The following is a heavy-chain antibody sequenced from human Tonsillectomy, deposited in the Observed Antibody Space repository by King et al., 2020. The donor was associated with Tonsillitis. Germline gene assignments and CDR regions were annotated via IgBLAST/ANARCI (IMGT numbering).Heavy chain of an antibody. V-gene: IGHV4-59*01. J-gene: IGHJ4*02. D-gene: IGHD2-2*01. CDR2: IYYSGST. CDR3: ARETCSSTSCYVGY. Sequence: QLQESGPGLVKPSETLSLTCTVSGGSISSYYWSWIRQPPGKGLEWIGYIYYSGSTNYNPSLKSRVPISVDTSKNHFSLKLSSVTAADTAVYYCARETCSSTSCYVGYWGQGTLITVSS. CDR1: GGSISSYY.